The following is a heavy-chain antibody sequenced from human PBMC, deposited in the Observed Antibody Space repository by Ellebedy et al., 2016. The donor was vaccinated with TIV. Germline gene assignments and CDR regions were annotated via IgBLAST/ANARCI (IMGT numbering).Heavy chain of an antibody. J-gene: IGHJ4*02. CDR2: ISSSSSNI. CDR1: GFTFSRYN. Sequence: GGSLRLSCTVSGFTFSRYNMNWVRQAPGKGLEWVSYISSSSSNIYYADSVKGRFTVSRDNAKKSLHLHMNSLRAEDTAIYYCSIGPVMILFEYWGQGTLVTVSS. V-gene: IGHV3-48*04. CDR3: SIGPVMILFEY. D-gene: IGHD3-16*01.